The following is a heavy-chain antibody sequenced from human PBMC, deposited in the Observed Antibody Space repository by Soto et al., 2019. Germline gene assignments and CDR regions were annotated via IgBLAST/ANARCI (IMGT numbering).Heavy chain of an antibody. Sequence: SETLSLTCTVSGGSISSYYWSWIRQPPGKGLEWIGYIYYSGSTNYNPSLKSRVTISVDTSKNQFSLKLSSVTAADTAVYYCASDSITGTGEYYYYMDVWGKGTTVTVSS. V-gene: IGHV4-59*01. J-gene: IGHJ6*03. CDR1: GGSISSYY. D-gene: IGHD1-20*01. CDR3: ASDSITGTGEYYYYMDV. CDR2: IYYSGST.